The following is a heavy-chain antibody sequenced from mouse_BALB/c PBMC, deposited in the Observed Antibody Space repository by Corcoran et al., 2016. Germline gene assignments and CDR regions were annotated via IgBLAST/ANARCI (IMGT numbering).Heavy chain of an antibody. CDR2: INTYTGEP. J-gene: IGHJ4*01. Sequence: QIQLVQSGPELKKPGETVKISCKASGYTVTNYGMNWVKQAPGKGLKWMGWINTYTGEPTFADDFKGRFAFSLETSASTASLQINNLKNEDTATYFCAREPYAMDYWGQGTSVTVSS. V-gene: IGHV9-3-1*01. CDR3: AREPYAMDY. CDR1: GYTVTNYG.